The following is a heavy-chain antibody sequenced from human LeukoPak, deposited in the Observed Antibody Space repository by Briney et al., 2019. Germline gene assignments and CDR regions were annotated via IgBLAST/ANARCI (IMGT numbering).Heavy chain of an antibody. Sequence: ASVKVSCKASGGTFSSYAISWVRQAPGQGLEWMGGIIPIFGTANYAQKFQGRVTITTDESTSTAYMELSSLRSEDTAVYYCARSTIIAVAGTWFDYWGQGTLVTVSS. CDR2: IIPIFGTA. J-gene: IGHJ4*02. CDR1: GGTFSSYA. V-gene: IGHV1-69*05. CDR3: ARSTIIAVAGTWFDY. D-gene: IGHD6-19*01.